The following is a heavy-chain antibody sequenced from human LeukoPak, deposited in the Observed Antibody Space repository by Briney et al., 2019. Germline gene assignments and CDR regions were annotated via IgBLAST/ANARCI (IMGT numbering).Heavy chain of an antibody. J-gene: IGHJ6*04. CDR3: AELGITMIGGV. D-gene: IGHD3-10*02. CDR1: DFSSITYA. V-gene: IGHV3-48*03. Sequence: GGSLRLSCAASDFSSITYAMSWVRQAPGKGLEWVSYISSSGSTIYYADSVKGRFTISRDNAKNSLYLQMNSLRAEDTAVYYCAELGITMIGGVWGKGTTVTISS. CDR2: ISSSGSTI.